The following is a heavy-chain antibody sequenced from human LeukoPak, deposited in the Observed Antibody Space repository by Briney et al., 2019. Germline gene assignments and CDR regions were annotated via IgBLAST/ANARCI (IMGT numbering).Heavy chain of an antibody. V-gene: IGHV1-46*01. D-gene: IGHD5-12*01. CDR2: INPSGGST. Sequence: ASVRVSCTASGYTFTSYYMHWVRQPPGQGLEWMGIINPSGGSTSYAQKFQGRVTMTSDTSTSTVYMQLSSLRSEDTAVYYCARPRLDRTWTLAFDYWGEGTLDSVSS. CDR1: GYTFTSYY. J-gene: IGHJ4*01. CDR3: ARPRLDRTWTLAFDY.